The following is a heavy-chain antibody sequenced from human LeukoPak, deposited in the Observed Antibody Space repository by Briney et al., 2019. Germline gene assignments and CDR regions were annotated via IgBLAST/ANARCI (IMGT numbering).Heavy chain of an antibody. Sequence: PSETLSLTCIVSGGSVSSGGYYWSWIRQPPGKRLEWIGYIYYSGSTNYNPSLKSRVTISVDTSKNQFSLKLSSVTAADTAVYYCARARPHWGEESGIDYWGQGTLVTVSS. J-gene: IGHJ4*02. CDR2: IYYSGST. CDR3: ARARPHWGEESGIDY. V-gene: IGHV4-61*08. CDR1: GGSVSSGGYY. D-gene: IGHD1-14*01.